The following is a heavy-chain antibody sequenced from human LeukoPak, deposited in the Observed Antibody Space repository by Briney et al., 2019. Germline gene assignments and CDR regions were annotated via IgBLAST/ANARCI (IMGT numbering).Heavy chain of an antibody. CDR1: GYTFTGYY. V-gene: IGHV1-2*02. CDR2: INPNSGGT. Sequence: ASVKISCKASGYTFTGYYMHWVRQAPGQGLEWMGWINPNSGGTNYAQKFQGRVTKTRDTSITTAYMELTSLTSDDTAMYYCAKARGPYSNYLFDFWGQGTLVTVSS. J-gene: IGHJ4*02. CDR3: AKARGPYSNYLFDF. D-gene: IGHD4-11*01.